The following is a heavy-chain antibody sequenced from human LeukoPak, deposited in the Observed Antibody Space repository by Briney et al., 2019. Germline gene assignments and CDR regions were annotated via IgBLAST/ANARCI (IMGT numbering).Heavy chain of an antibody. CDR2: INPNSGGT. D-gene: IGHD1-1*01. J-gene: IGHJ5*02. CDR3: ARARLTRGTPHPNWFDP. Sequence: GASVKVSCKASGYTFTCYYMHWVRQAPGQGREWMGWINPNSGGTNYAQKFQGRVTMTRDTSISTAYMELSRLRSDDTAVYYCARARLTRGTPHPNWFDPWGQGTLVTVSS. CDR1: GYTFTCYY. V-gene: IGHV1-2*02.